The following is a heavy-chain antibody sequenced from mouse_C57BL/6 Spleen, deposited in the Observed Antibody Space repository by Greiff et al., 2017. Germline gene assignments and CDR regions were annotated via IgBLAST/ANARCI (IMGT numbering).Heavy chain of an antibody. Sequence: VQLQQSGAELARPGASVKLSCKASGYTFTSYGISWVKQRTGQGLEWIGEIYPRSGNTYYNEKFKGKATLTADKSSSTAYMELRRLTSEDAAVYFCARAYDYDGDWYFDVWGTGTTVTVSS. CDR3: ARAYDYDGDWYFDV. V-gene: IGHV1-81*01. J-gene: IGHJ1*03. CDR2: IYPRSGNT. D-gene: IGHD2-4*01. CDR1: GYTFTSYG.